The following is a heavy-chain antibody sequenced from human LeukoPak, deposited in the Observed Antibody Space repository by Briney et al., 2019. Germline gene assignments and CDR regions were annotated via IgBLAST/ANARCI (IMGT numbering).Heavy chain of an antibody. CDR1: GYTFTSYA. J-gene: IGHJ5*02. V-gene: IGHV1-3*01. Sequence: ASVKVSCKASGYTFTSYAMHWVRQAPGQRLEWMGWINAGNGNTKYSQKFQGRVTITRDTSASTAYMELSSLRSEDTAVYYCARLQYFDWLSNWFDPWGQGTLVTVSS. D-gene: IGHD3-9*01. CDR3: ARLQYFDWLSNWFDP. CDR2: INAGNGNT.